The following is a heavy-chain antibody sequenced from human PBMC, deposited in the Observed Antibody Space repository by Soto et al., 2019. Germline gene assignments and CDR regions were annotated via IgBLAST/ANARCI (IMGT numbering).Heavy chain of an antibody. J-gene: IGHJ3*02. V-gene: IGHV3-33*01. Sequence: QVPLVESGGGVVQPGRSLRLSCAASGFTFSSYGMHWVRQAPGKGLEWVAVIWYDGSNKYYADSVKGRFTISRDNSKNTLYLQMNSLRAEDTAVYYCARGASSGWYFFAFDIRGQGTMVTVSS. CDR3: ARGASSGWYFFAFDI. CDR1: GFTFSSYG. D-gene: IGHD6-19*01. CDR2: IWYDGSNK.